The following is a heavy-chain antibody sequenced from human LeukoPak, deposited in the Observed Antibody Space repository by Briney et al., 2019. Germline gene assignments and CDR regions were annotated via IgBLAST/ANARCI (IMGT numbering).Heavy chain of an antibody. CDR1: GYTFTGYY. Sequence: ASVKVSCKASGYTFTGYYMHWVRQAPGQGLEWMGWINPNSGGTNYAQKFQGRVSMTRDTSISTAYMELNRLRSDDTALYYCAREGFCRGHKCPVAYWGQGTLVTVSS. CDR2: INPNSGGT. J-gene: IGHJ4*02. V-gene: IGHV1-2*02. D-gene: IGHD2-15*01. CDR3: AREGFCRGHKCPVAY.